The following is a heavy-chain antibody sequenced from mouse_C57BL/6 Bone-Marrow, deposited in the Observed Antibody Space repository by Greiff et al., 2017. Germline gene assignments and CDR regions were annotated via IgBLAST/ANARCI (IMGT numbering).Heavy chain of an antibody. CDR1: GYTFTTYP. V-gene: IGHV1-47*01. Sequence: VQLQQSGAELVKPGASVKMSCKASGYTFTTYPIEWMKQTHGQSLEWIGNFHPYNDDTKYNEKFQGKATLTVEKSSNTVYLELSRLTSDDSAVYYCARSRTFFYYFDYWGKGTTLTVSS. CDR2: FHPYNDDT. J-gene: IGHJ2*01. D-gene: IGHD1-1*01. CDR3: ARSRTFFYYFDY.